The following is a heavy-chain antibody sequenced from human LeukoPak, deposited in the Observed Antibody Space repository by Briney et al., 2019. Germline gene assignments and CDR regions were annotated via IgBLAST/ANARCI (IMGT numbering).Heavy chain of an antibody. Sequence: PGRSLRLSCAASGFTFRSYAMNWVRQAPGKGLEWVTFISYDGSNKYYAGSVKGRFTISRDNSKNTVYLQMNSLRAEDTAVYYCARLNHLYGGNPPDAFDIWGQGTMVTASS. CDR2: ISYDGSNK. V-gene: IGHV3-30-3*01. D-gene: IGHD4-23*01. J-gene: IGHJ3*02. CDR3: ARLNHLYGGNPPDAFDI. CDR1: GFTFRSYA.